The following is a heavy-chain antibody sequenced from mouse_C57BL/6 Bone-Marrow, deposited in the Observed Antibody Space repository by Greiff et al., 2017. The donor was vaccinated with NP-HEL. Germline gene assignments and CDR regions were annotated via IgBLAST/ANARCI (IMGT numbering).Heavy chain of an antibody. V-gene: IGHV1-52*01. CDR2: IDPSDSET. D-gene: IGHD3-2*02. Sequence: QVQLQQPGAELVRPGSSVKLSCKASGYTFTSYWMHWVKQRPIQGLEWIGNIDPSDSETHYNQKFKDKATLTVDKSSSTAHMQLSSLTSEDSAVYYCARSAQAPYAMDYWGQGTSVTVSS. J-gene: IGHJ4*01. CDR1: GYTFTSYW. CDR3: ARSAQAPYAMDY.